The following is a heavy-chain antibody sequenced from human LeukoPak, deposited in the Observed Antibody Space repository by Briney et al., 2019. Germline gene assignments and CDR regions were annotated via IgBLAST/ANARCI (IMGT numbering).Heavy chain of an antibody. CDR1: GFTFSSYG. V-gene: IGHV3-33*01. CDR3: ARGYGSGWYFDY. J-gene: IGHJ4*02. Sequence: GRSLRLSCAASGFTFSSYGMHWVRQAPGKGLEWVAVIWYDGSNKYYADSVKGRFTISRDNAKNTLYLQMNSLRAEDTAVYYCARGYGSGWYFDYWGQGTLVTVSS. CDR2: IWYDGSNK. D-gene: IGHD6-19*01.